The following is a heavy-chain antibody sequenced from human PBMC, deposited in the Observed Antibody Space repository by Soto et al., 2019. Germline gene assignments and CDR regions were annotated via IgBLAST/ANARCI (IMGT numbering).Heavy chain of an antibody. CDR2: INPSGGNT. Sequence: ASVKVSCKASGYTFASYYLHWVRQAPGQGLEWMGIINPSGGNTNYAHKFQGRVSMTRDTSTSTVYMELSSVTAADTAVYYCARARGTVTTFDYGMDVWGQGTTVTVSS. CDR1: GYTFASYY. J-gene: IGHJ6*02. CDR3: ARARGTVTTFDYGMDV. V-gene: IGHV1-46*01. D-gene: IGHD4-17*01.